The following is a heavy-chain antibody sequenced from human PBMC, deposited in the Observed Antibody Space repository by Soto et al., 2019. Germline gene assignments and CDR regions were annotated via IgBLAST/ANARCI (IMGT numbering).Heavy chain of an antibody. CDR3: ARWWSGSRQGFDP. CDR2: IYYSGST. D-gene: IGHD3-3*01. J-gene: IGHJ5*02. CDR1: GGSISSGDYY. V-gene: IGHV4-31*03. Sequence: QVQLQESGPGLVKPSQTLSLTCTVSGGSISSGDYYWSWIRQHPGTVLEWIGYIYYSGSTYYNPSLKSRVTISVDTSKNQFSLKLSSVTAEDTSVYYCARWWSGSRQGFDPWGQGTLVTVAS.